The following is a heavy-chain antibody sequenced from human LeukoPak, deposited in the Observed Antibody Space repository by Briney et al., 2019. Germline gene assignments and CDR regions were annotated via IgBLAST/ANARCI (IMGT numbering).Heavy chain of an antibody. D-gene: IGHD4-17*01. Sequence: GGSLRLSCATSGFTFSAYSMNWVRQAPGKGLEWVSSISGSSIYINYADSVKGRFTISRDNAKNSLYLQMNSLRAEDTAVYYCARRDYGDYGAFDYWGQGTLVTVSS. CDR2: ISGSSIYI. CDR1: GFTFSAYS. J-gene: IGHJ4*02. CDR3: ARRDYGDYGAFDY. V-gene: IGHV3-21*01.